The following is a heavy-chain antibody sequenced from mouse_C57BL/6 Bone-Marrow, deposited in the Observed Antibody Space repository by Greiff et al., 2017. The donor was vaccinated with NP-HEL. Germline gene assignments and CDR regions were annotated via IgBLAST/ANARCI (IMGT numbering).Heavy chain of an antibody. CDR1: GYTFTDYY. J-gene: IGHJ4*01. CDR2: INPYNGGT. V-gene: IGHV1-19*01. Sequence: VQLQQSGPVLVKPGASVKMSCKASGYTFTDYYMNWVKQSPGKSLEWIGVINPYNGGTNYTQKFKGKATLTVDKSSSTAYMELNSLTSEDSAVYYCARKGLRYAMDYWGQGTSVTVSS. D-gene: IGHD1-1*01. CDR3: ARKGLRYAMDY.